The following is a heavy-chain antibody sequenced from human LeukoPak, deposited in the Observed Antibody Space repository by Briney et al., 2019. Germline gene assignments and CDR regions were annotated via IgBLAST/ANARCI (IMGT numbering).Heavy chain of an antibody. CDR3: ARYSTGNFGY. CDR2: IYHSGST. V-gene: IGHV4-38-2*01. Sequence: SETLSLTCAVSGYSISSGYYWGWIRQPPGKGLEWTGSIYHSGSTYYNPSLKSRVTISVDTSKNQFSLKLSSVTAADTAVYYCARYSTGNFGYWGQGTLVTVSS. J-gene: IGHJ4*02. D-gene: IGHD2-15*01. CDR1: GYSISSGYY.